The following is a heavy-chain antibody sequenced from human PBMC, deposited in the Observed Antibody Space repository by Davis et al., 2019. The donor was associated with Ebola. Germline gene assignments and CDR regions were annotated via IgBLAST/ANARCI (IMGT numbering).Heavy chain of an antibody. CDR2: INSDGSST. CDR1: GFTFSSYW. J-gene: IGHJ6*02. Sequence: GESLKISCAASGFTFSSYWMHWVRQAPGKGLVWVSRINSDGSSTSYADSVKGRFTISRDNSKNTLYLQMNSLRAEDTAVYYCARVGNSWGYYYYGMDVWGQGTTVTVSS. V-gene: IGHV3-74*01. D-gene: IGHD2-15*01. CDR3: ARVGNSWGYYYYGMDV.